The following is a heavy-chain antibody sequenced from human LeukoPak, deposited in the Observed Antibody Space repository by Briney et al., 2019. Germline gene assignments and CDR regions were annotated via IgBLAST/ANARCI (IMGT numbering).Heavy chain of an antibody. CDR2: IYSGGST. J-gene: IGHJ4*02. CDR1: GFTFSSYW. D-gene: IGHD2-2*01. CDR3: ARESGYCSSTSCYGGY. Sequence: RGSLRLSCAASGFTFSSYWMSWVRQAPGKGLEWVSVIYSGGSTYYADSVKGRFTISRDNSKNMVYLQMNSLRAEDTAVYYCARESGYCSSTSCYGGYWGQGTLVTVSS. V-gene: IGHV3-66*01.